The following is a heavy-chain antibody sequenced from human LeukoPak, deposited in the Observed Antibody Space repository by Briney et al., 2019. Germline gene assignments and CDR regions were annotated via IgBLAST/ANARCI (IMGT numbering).Heavy chain of an antibody. Sequence: SQTLSLTCAVYGGSFTTYYWSWIRQPPGRGLEWIGEINHSGSTNYNPSLKSRVTISVDTSKNQFSLKLSSVTAADTAVYYCARFGSGSRGAFDIWGQGTMVTVSS. CDR1: GGSFTTYY. CDR3: ARFGSGSRGAFDI. CDR2: INHSGST. J-gene: IGHJ3*02. V-gene: IGHV4-34*01. D-gene: IGHD3-22*01.